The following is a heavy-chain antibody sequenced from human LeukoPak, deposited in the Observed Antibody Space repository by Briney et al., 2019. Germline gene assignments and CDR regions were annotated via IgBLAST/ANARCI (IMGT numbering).Heavy chain of an antibody. CDR1: GFTFSSYG. CDR2: ISGSGGST. Sequence: PGGSLRLSGAASGFTFSSYGMSWVRQAPGKGLEWVSAISGSGGSTYYADSVKGRFTISRDNSKNTLYLQMNSLRAEDTAVYYCAKPDYGDYEGNYFDYWGQGTLVTVSS. CDR3: AKPDYGDYEGNYFDY. D-gene: IGHD4-17*01. J-gene: IGHJ4*02. V-gene: IGHV3-23*01.